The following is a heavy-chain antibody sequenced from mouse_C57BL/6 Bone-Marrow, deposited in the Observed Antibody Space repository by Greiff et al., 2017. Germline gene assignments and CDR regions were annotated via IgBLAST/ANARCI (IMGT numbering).Heavy chain of an antibody. CDR1: GYTFTNYW. Sequence: QVQLQQSGAELVRPGTSVKMSCKASGYTFTNYWIGWAKQRPGHGLEWIGDIYPGGGYTNYNVKFKGKATLTADKASSTAYMQFSSLTWEDSDIFYSARTTTAVYFDYWGQGTTLTGSS. V-gene: IGHV1-63*01. CDR2: IYPGGGYT. D-gene: IGHD1-2*01. CDR3: ARTTTAVYFDY. J-gene: IGHJ2*01.